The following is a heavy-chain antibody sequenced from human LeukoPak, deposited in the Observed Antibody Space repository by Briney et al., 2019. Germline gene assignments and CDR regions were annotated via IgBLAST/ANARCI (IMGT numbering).Heavy chain of an antibody. V-gene: IGHV4-34*01. D-gene: IGHD6-13*01. CDR1: GGSFRGYY. J-gene: IGHJ5*02. Sequence: SETLSLTCAVYGGSFRGYYWSWIRQPPGKGLEWIGEINHSGSTNYNPSLKSRVTISVDTSKNQFSLKLSSVTAADTAVYCCARRGYSSSWYRRHNWFDPWGQGTLVTVSS. CDR3: ARRGYSSSWYRRHNWFDP. CDR2: INHSGST.